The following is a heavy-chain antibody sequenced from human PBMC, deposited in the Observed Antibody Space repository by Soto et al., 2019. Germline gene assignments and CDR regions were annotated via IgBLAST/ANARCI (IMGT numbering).Heavy chain of an antibody. Sequence: PGGSLRLSCAASGFTFSSYSMNWVRQAPGKGLEWVSYISSSSSTIYYADSVKGRFTISRDNAKNSLYLQMNSLRDEDTAVYYCAREVGSLYYYYYYGMDVWGQGTTVTVSS. J-gene: IGHJ6*02. CDR2: ISSSSSTI. D-gene: IGHD1-26*01. V-gene: IGHV3-48*02. CDR3: AREVGSLYYYYYYGMDV. CDR1: GFTFSSYS.